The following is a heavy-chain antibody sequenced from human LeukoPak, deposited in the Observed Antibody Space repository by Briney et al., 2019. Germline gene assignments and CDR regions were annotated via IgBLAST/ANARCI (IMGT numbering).Heavy chain of an antibody. V-gene: IGHV3-30*18. CDR2: ISYDGKNY. J-gene: IGHJ4*02. CDR3: AKVVSTGYDNYFDY. CDR1: GFTFSNYG. Sequence: PGRSLRLSCAASGFTFSNYGMHWVRQAPGKGLEWVALISYDGKNYNYADSVKGRFTISRDNSKNTLYLQMNSLRSEDTAVYYCAKVVSTGYDNYFDYWGQGTLVTVSS. D-gene: IGHD5-12*01.